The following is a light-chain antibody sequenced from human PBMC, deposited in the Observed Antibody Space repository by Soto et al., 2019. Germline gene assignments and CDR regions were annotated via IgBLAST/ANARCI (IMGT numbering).Light chain of an antibody. V-gene: IGKV3-15*01. CDR1: QSVNLN. J-gene: IGKJ3*01. CDR3: QAYNSWPRGN. Sequence: EIMMPQSPGTLSVSPGAGATLSCTASQSVNLNLAWYQQKPGQPPRLLLYGASTKATDIPVSFRGSGSGSDFTLTISSLLSEASAVSYYQAYNSWPRGNFGPGTKVESK. CDR2: GAS.